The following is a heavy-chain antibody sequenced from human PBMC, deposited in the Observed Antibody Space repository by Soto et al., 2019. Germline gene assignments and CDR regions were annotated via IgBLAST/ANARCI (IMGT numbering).Heavy chain of an antibody. CDR2: IIPIFGTA. CDR1: GGTFSSYT. V-gene: IGHV1-69*12. J-gene: IGHJ2*01. Sequence: QVQLVQSGAEVKKPGSSVTVSCKASGGTFSSYTISWVRQAPGQGLEWMGGIIPIFGTANYAQKFQGSGTITADESTSTAYMELSSLRSEDTAVYYCARGNHRWLQLWYFDLWGRGTLVTVSS. D-gene: IGHD5-12*01. CDR3: ARGNHRWLQLWYFDL.